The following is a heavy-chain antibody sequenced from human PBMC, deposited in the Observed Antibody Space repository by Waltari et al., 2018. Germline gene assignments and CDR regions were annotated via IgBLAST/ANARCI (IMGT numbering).Heavy chain of an antibody. Sequence: QVQLQESGPGLVKPSETLSLTCTVSGGSISSYYWSWIRQPPGKGLEGIGYIYYSGSTNYNPSLKSRVTISVDTSKNQFSLKLSSVTAADTAVYYCARGTGCSSTSCYFPYYYYGMDVWGQGTTVTVSS. V-gene: IGHV4-59*01. CDR1: GGSISSYY. D-gene: IGHD2-2*01. CDR3: ARGTGCSSTSCYFPYYYYGMDV. J-gene: IGHJ6*02. CDR2: IYYSGST.